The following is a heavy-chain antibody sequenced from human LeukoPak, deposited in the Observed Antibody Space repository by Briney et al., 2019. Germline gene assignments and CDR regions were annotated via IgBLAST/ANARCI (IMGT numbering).Heavy chain of an antibody. CDR1: GGSIRSYY. CDR3: ASGSYYFDY. Sequence: PSETLSLTCTVSGGSIRSYYWSWIRQPPGKGLEWIGYIYYSGSTKYNPSLKSRATISVHTSKNQFSLKLNSVTAADTAVYYCASGSYYFDYWGQGTLVTVSS. J-gene: IGHJ4*02. CDR2: IYYSGST. V-gene: IGHV4-59*08. D-gene: IGHD1-26*01.